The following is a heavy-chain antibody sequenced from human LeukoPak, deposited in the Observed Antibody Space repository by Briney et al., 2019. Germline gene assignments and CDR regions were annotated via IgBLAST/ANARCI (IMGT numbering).Heavy chain of an antibody. V-gene: IGHV3-30*04. CDR2: VSYDGDNK. CDR1: GFTFSTYT. J-gene: IGHJ3*02. Sequence: GGSLRLSCTASGFTFSTYTMTWVRQAPGKGLEWVAVVSYDGDNKYYADSVKGRFTISRDNSKNTLYLQMNSLRAEDTAVYYCARVVGYDLIFGGFDIWGQGTMVTVSS. D-gene: IGHD5-12*01. CDR3: ARVVGYDLIFGGFDI.